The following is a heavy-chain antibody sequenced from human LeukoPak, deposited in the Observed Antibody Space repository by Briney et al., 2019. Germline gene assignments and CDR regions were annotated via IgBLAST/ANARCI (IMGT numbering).Heavy chain of an antibody. J-gene: IGHJ3*02. CDR1: GFTFSGYA. V-gene: IGHV3-64*01. D-gene: IGHD3-3*01. CDR3: ARPKGSDFWSGYAFDI. Sequence: GGFLRLSCAASGFTFSGYAMHWVRQAPGKGLESVSAISSNGGNTFYANSMKGRFTISRDNSKNTLYLQMGSLGPEDMAVYYCARPKGSDFWSGYAFDIWGQGTMVTVSS. CDR2: ISSNGGNT.